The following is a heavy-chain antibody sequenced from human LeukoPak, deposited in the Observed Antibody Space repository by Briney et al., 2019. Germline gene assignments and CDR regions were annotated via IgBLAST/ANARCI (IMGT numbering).Heavy chain of an antibody. D-gene: IGHD2-8*01. CDR3: AKGSRSVLMVYFDY. J-gene: IGHJ4*02. CDR2: ISWNSGSI. V-gene: IGHV3-9*01. Sequence: PGRSLRLSCAASGFTFDDYAMHWVRHAPGKGLEWVSGISWNSGSIGYADSVKGRFTISRDNAKNSLYLQMNSLRAEDTALYYCAKGSRSVLMVYFDYWGQGTLVTVSS. CDR1: GFTFDDYA.